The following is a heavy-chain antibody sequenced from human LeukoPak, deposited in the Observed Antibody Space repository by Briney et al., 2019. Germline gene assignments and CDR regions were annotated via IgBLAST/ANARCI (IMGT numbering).Heavy chain of an antibody. CDR3: ARGGIPVTGIDEVDY. J-gene: IGHJ4*02. CDR2: IGIGGDT. CDR1: GFTFSSYD. D-gene: IGHD2-21*02. V-gene: IGHV3-13*01. Sequence: GGSLRLSCAASGFTFSSYDMHWVRQATGKGLEWVSTIGIGGDTYYPGSVKGRFTISRENAKNSLYLQMNSLRAGDTAVYYCARGGIPVTGIDEVDYWGQGTLVTVSS.